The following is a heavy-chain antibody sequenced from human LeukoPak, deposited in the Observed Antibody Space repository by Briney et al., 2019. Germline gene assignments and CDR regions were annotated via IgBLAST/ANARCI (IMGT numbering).Heavy chain of an antibody. V-gene: IGHV3-23*01. CDR1: GFTFSSYS. J-gene: IGHJ5*02. D-gene: IGHD6-19*01. Sequence: GGSLRLSCAASGFTFSSYSMSWVRQAPGKGLEWVSAISGSGGSTYYADSVKGRFTISRDNSKNTLYLQINILRGEDTAKYYCAKDKQWLVPGNWFDPWGQGTLVTVSS. CDR2: ISGSGGST. CDR3: AKDKQWLVPGNWFDP.